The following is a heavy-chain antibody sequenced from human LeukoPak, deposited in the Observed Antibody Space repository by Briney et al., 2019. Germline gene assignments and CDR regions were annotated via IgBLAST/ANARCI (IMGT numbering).Heavy chain of an antibody. CDR2: INHSGST. D-gene: IGHD3-22*01. CDR3: AKAVYYDSSGYWGH. Sequence: PSETLSLTCAVYGGSLSGYYWSWIRQPPGKGLEWIGEINHSGSTNYNPSLKSRVTISVDTSKNQFSLKLSSVTAADTAVYYCAKAVYYDSSGYWGHWGQGTLVTVSS. V-gene: IGHV4-34*01. CDR1: GGSLSGYY. J-gene: IGHJ4*02.